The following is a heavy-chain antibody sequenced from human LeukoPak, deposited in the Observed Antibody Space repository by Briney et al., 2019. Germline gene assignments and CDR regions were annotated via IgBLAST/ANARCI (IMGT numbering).Heavy chain of an antibody. J-gene: IGHJ4*02. CDR3: ARRYSSGWWIDY. Sequence: PGGSLRLSCAASGFSFSSYSMNWVRQAPGKGLEWVSYISSRSHTIYYADSVRGRFTISRDNSKNTLYLQMNTLRAEDTAVYYCARRYSSGWWIDYWGQGSLVTVSS. V-gene: IGHV3-48*04. CDR2: ISSRSHTI. D-gene: IGHD6-19*01. CDR1: GFSFSSYS.